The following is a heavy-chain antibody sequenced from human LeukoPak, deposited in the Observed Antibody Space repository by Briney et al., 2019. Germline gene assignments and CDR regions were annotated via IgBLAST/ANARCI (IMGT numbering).Heavy chain of an antibody. D-gene: IGHD2-15*01. CDR3: ARDGSWSGGNWFDP. CDR1: GYTFTGYY. V-gene: IGHV1-2*02. CDR2: INPNSGGT. J-gene: IGHJ5*02. Sequence: GASVKVSCKASGYTFTGYYMHWVRQAPGQGLEWMGWINPNSGGTNYAQKFQGRVTMTRDTSISTAYMELSRLRSDDTAVYYCARDGSWSGGNWFDPWGQGTLVTVSS.